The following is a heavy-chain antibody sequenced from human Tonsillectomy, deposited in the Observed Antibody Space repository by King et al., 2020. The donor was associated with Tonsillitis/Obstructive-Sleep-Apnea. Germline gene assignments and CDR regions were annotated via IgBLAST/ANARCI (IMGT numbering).Heavy chain of an antibody. V-gene: IGHV3-53*01. CDR2: IYSDGST. D-gene: IGHD3-3*01. CDR3: AIWSGYFFDFYYGMDV. J-gene: IGHJ6*02. CDR1: GFTVSSNY. Sequence: VQLVESGGGLIQPGGSLRLSCAASGFTVSSNYMSWVRQAPGKGLEWVSVIYSDGSTYYADSVKGRFTISRDNSKNTLYLQINSLRAEDTAVYYCAIWSGYFFDFYYGMDVWGQGTTVTVSS.